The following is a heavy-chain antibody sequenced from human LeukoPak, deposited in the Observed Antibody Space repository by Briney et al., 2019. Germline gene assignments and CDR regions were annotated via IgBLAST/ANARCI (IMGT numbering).Heavy chain of an antibody. CDR3: ARTHPLCSGGSCYSPWFDP. Sequence: PSETLSLTCTVSGYSISSGYYWGWIRQPPGKGLEWIGSIYHSGSTYYNPSLKSRVTISVDTSKNQFSLKLSSVTAADTAVYYCARTHPLCSGGSCYSPWFDPWGQGTLVTVSS. CDR1: GYSISSGYY. D-gene: IGHD2-15*01. V-gene: IGHV4-38-2*02. CDR2: IYHSGST. J-gene: IGHJ5*02.